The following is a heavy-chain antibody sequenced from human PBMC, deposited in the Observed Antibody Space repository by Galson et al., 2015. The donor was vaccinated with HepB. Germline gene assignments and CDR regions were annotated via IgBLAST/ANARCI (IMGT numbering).Heavy chain of an antibody. CDR1: GFTFSSYE. J-gene: IGHJ6*02. CDR3: ARVREQQLAFYYYGMDV. CDR2: ISSSGSTI. V-gene: IGHV3-48*03. D-gene: IGHD6-13*01. Sequence: SLRLSCAASGFTFSSYEMNWVRQAPGKGLEWVSYISSSGSTIYYADSVKGRFTISRDNAKNSLYLQMNSLRAEDTAVYYCARVREQQLAFYYYGMDVWGQGTTVTVSS.